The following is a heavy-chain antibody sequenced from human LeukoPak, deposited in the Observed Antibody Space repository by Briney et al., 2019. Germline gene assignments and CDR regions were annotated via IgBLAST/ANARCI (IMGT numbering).Heavy chain of an antibody. CDR3: ARDPDITGTLYFDY. V-gene: IGHV1-69*05. J-gene: IGHJ4*02. CDR1: GGTFSSYA. D-gene: IGHD1-7*01. Sequence: ASVKVSCKASGGTFSSYAISWVRQAPGQGLEWMGRIIPIFGTANYAQKFQGRVTIATDESTSTAYMELSSLRSEDTAVYYCARDPDITGTLYFDYWGQGTLVTVSS. CDR2: IIPIFGTA.